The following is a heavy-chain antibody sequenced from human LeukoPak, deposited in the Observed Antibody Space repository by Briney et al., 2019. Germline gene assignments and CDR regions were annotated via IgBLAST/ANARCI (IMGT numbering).Heavy chain of an antibody. V-gene: IGHV1-24*01. CDR2: FDPEDGET. Sequence: ASVKVSCKVSGYTLTEISMHWVRQAPGKGLEWMGGFDPEDGETIYAQKFQGRVTMTEDTSTDTAYMELSSLRSEDTAVYYCATGSGYYGSGSYFWFDPWGQGTLVTVSS. CDR3: ATGSGYYGSGSYFWFDP. J-gene: IGHJ5*02. D-gene: IGHD3-10*01. CDR1: GYTLTEIS.